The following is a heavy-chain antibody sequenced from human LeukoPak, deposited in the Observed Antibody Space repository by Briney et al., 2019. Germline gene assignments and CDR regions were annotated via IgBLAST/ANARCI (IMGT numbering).Heavy chain of an antibody. Sequence: SETLSLTCAVSGDSISSSNWWSWVRQPPGKGLEWIGQIYHSGSTNYNPSLKSRVTISVDKSKNQFSLKLRSVTAADTAVYYCTRPLSLGYCSGGSCYGRGAWFDRWGQGTLVTVSS. D-gene: IGHD2-15*01. V-gene: IGHV4-4*02. CDR1: GDSISSSNW. CDR2: IYHSGST. CDR3: TRPLSLGYCSGGSCYGRGAWFDR. J-gene: IGHJ5*02.